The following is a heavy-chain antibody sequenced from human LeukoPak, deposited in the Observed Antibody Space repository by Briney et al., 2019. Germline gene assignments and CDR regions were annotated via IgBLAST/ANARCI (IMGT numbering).Heavy chain of an antibody. CDR1: GFTFSSYA. CDR2: ISYDGSNK. J-gene: IGHJ6*03. V-gene: IGHV3-30-3*01. D-gene: IGHD3-10*01. Sequence: PGGSLRLSCAASGFTFSSYAMHWVRQAPGKGLEWVAVISYDGSNKYYADSVKGRFTISRDNSKNTLYLQMNSLKTEDTAVYYCTTDRITMVRGPRGYYYYMDVWGKGTTVTVSS. CDR3: TTDRITMVRGPRGYYYYMDV.